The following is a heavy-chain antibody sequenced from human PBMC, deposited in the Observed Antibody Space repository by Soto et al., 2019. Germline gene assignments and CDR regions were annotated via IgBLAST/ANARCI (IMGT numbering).Heavy chain of an antibody. D-gene: IGHD3-3*01. CDR1: GGTFSSYA. CDR3: ARSPPLRFLEWLSPHYYYYSMDV. J-gene: IGHJ6*02. Sequence: EASVKVSCKASGGTFSSYAISWVRQAPGQGLEWMGGIIPIFGTANYAQKFQGRVTITADESTSTAYMELSSLRSEDTAVYYYARSPPLRFLEWLSPHYYYYSMDVWGQGTTVTVSS. V-gene: IGHV1-69*13. CDR2: IIPIFGTA.